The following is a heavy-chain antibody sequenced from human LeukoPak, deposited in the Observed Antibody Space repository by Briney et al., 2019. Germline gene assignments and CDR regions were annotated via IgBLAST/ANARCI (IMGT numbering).Heavy chain of an antibody. D-gene: IGHD3-10*01. CDR3: AREPRSITMVRGVIIDAFDI. Sequence: PSETLSLTCTVSGGSISSSSYYWGWIRQPPGKGLEWIGSIYYSGSTYYNPSLKSRVTISVDTSKNQFSLKLSSVTAADTAVYYCAREPRSITMVRGVIIDAFDIWGQGTMVTVSS. CDR2: IYYSGST. CDR1: GGSISSSSYY. V-gene: IGHV4-39*07. J-gene: IGHJ3*02.